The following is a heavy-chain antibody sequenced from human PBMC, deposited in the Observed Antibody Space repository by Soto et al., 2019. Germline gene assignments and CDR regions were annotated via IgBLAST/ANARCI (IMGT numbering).Heavy chain of an antibody. CDR2: IWYDGSNK. CDR3: ARDPLQQLGGYYYGMDV. D-gene: IGHD6-13*01. J-gene: IGHJ6*02. V-gene: IGHV3-33*01. CDR1: GFTFSSYG. Sequence: QVHLVESGGGVVQPGRSLRLSCAASGFTFSSYGMHWVRQAPGKWLEWVAVIWYDGSNKYYADSVKGRFTISRDNSKNTLYLQMNSLRAEDTAVYYCARDPLQQLGGYYYGMDVWGHGTTVTVSS.